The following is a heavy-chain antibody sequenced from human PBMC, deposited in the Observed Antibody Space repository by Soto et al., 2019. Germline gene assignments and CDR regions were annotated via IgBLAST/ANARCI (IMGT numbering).Heavy chain of an antibody. V-gene: IGHV3-7*01. D-gene: IGHD2-15*01. CDR2: IKQDGSEI. J-gene: IGHJ4*02. CDR3: ARDPVCSGGSCYDY. Sequence: VGSLRLSCAASGFTFSRYWMTWVRQAPGKGLEWVANIKQDGSEIYYVDSVKGRFTISRDNAENSLYLQMNSLRAEDTAVYYCARDPVCSGGSCYDYWGQGTLVTVSS. CDR1: GFTFSRYW.